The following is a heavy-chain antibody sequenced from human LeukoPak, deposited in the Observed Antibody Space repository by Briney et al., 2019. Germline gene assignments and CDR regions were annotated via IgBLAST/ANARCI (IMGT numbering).Heavy chain of an antibody. CDR2: IFPGDSDT. Sequence: GESLKISCKASGYTFTTYWIGWVRQTPGKGLEWMGIIFPGDSDTRYSPSFEGQVTISADKSISTAYLQWSSLKASDTALYYCARAFRCSGGRCYADYWGQGTQVTVSS. D-gene: IGHD2-15*01. CDR1: GYTFTTYW. J-gene: IGHJ4*02. V-gene: IGHV5-51*01. CDR3: ARAFRCSGGRCYADY.